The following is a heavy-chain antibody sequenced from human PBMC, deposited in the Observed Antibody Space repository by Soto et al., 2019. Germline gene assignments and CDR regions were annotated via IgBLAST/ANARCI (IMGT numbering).Heavy chain of an antibody. V-gene: IGHV3-23*01. CDR2: ISGSGGST. CDR3: AKARDTVTPSYYGMDV. Sequence: GGSLRLSCAASGFTFSSYAMSWVRQAPGKGLEWVSAISGSGGSTYYADSVKGRFTISRDNSKNTLYLQMNSLRAEDTAVYYCAKARDTVTPSYYGMDVWGQGTTVTVSS. D-gene: IGHD4-17*01. J-gene: IGHJ6*02. CDR1: GFTFSSYA.